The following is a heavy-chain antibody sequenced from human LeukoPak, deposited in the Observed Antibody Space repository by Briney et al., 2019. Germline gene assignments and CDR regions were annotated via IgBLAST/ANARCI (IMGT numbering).Heavy chain of an antibody. CDR2: INPNSGGT. V-gene: IGHV1-2*02. D-gene: IGHD1-26*01. CDR1: GYSFSNYA. CDR3: ARASGSSYFDY. J-gene: IGHJ4*02. Sequence: ASVKVSCKASGYSFSNYAINWVRQAPGQGLEWMGWINPNSGGTNYAQKFQGRVTMTRDTSISTAYMELSRLRSDDTAVYYCARASGSSYFDYWGQGTLVTVSS.